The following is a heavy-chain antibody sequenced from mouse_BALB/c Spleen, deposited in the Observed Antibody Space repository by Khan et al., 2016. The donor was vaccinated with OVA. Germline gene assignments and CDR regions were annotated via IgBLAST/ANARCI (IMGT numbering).Heavy chain of an antibody. CDR1: GFTFSDYF. CDR3: ARGTTVGAFDY. J-gene: IGHJ2*01. CDR2: ISNGGGST. D-gene: IGHD1-1*01. V-gene: IGHV5-12*02. Sequence: EVELVESGGGLVQPGGSLKLSCATSGFTFSDYFMYWVRQTPEKRLEWVAYISNGGGSTYYPDTVKGRFTISRDNAKNTLYLQMSRLKSEDTAIYYCARGTTVGAFDYWGQGTTLTVSS.